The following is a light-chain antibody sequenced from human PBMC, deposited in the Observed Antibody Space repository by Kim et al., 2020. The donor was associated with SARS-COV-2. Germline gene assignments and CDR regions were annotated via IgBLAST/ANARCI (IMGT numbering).Light chain of an antibody. J-gene: IGKJ4*01. Sequence: DIQMTQSPSSLSASVGDRVTITCRASQSISSYLNWYQQKPGKAPKLLIYAASTLQSGVPSRFSGSGSGTDFTLTISSLQPEDFATYYCQQSYSTPPTFGGWTKLEI. CDR3: QQSYSTPPT. CDR2: AAS. V-gene: IGKV1-39*01. CDR1: QSISSY.